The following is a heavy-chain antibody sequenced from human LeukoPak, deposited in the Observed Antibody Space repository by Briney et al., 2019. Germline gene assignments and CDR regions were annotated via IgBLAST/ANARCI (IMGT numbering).Heavy chain of an antibody. V-gene: IGHV1-69*04. Sequence: ASVKVSCKASGGTFSSYAISWVRQAPGQGLEWMGRIIPILGIANYAQKFQGRVTITADKSTSTAYMELSSLRPEDTAVYYCARVEGCSSTSCYDAEYFQHWGQGTLVTVSS. CDR1: GGTFSSYA. CDR2: IIPILGIA. J-gene: IGHJ1*01. D-gene: IGHD2-2*01. CDR3: ARVEGCSSTSCYDAEYFQH.